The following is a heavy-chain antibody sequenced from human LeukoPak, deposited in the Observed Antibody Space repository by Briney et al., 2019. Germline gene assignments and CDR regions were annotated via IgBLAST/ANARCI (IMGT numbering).Heavy chain of an antibody. CDR3: ARRSSYFDY. CDR2: ISSSGNNI. D-gene: IGHD5/OR15-5a*01. J-gene: IGHJ4*02. Sequence: GGSLRLSPAASGFTLSSYEMNWGRQAPGKGLEWVSYISSSGNNIYHADSVKGRFTISRDNAKNSLYLQMTSLRAEDTAVYYCARRSSYFDYWGQGTLVTVSS. CDR1: GFTLSSYE. V-gene: IGHV3-48*03.